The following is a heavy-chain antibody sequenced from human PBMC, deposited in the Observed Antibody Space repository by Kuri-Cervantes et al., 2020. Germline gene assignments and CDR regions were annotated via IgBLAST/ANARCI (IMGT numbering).Heavy chain of an antibody. CDR2: ISGSGGST. D-gene: IGHD2-8*01. CDR3: ARDWCTAGGMDV. CDR1: GLTFSSYA. J-gene: IGHJ6*02. Sequence: GESLKISCAASGLTFSSYAMSWVRQAPGKGLEWVSAISGSGGSTYYADSVKGRFTISRDNAKNSLYLQMNSLRDDDTAVYYCARDWCTAGGMDVWGQGTTVTVSS. V-gene: IGHV3-23*01.